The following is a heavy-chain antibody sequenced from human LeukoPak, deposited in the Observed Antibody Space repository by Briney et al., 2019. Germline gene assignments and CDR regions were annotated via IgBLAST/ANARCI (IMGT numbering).Heavy chain of an antibody. Sequence: PGGSLRLSCAASGFTFSNAWMSWVRQAPGKGLEWVGRIKSKTDGGTTDYAAPVKGRFTISRDDSKNTLYLQMNSLKTEDTAVYYCTTGKRGYSGYDVSWPYYYYGMDVWGQGTTVTVSS. J-gene: IGHJ6*02. CDR1: GFTFSNAW. CDR2: IKSKTDGGTT. CDR3: TTGKRGYSGYDVSWPYYYYGMDV. V-gene: IGHV3-15*01. D-gene: IGHD5-12*01.